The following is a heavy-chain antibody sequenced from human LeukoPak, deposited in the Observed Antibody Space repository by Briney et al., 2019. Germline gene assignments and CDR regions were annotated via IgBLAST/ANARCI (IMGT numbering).Heavy chain of an antibody. CDR3: ARQHTSGYYYFDY. J-gene: IGHJ4*02. CDR2: IYYSGST. CDR1: GGSISSYY. V-gene: IGHV4-59*08. D-gene: IGHD3-22*01. Sequence: SETLSHTCAVSGGSISSYYWNWIRQPPGKGLEWIGYIYYSGSTNYSPSLKSRVTISVDTSKNQISLKLTSVTAADTAVYYCARQHTSGYYYFDYWGQGTLVTVSP.